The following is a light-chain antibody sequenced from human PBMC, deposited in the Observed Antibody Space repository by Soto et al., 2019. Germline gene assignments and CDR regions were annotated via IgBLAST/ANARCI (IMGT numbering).Light chain of an antibody. V-gene: IGLV2-14*01. J-gene: IGLJ1*01. CDR3: SSYTSSGTYV. Sequence: QSVLTQPASVSGSPGQSITISCTGTISDVGGYNYVSWYQQHPGKAPKRMIYEVSNRPSGVSNRFSGSKSGNTASLTISGLQAEDEADYYCSSYTSSGTYVFGTGTKLTVL. CDR2: EVS. CDR1: ISDVGGYNY.